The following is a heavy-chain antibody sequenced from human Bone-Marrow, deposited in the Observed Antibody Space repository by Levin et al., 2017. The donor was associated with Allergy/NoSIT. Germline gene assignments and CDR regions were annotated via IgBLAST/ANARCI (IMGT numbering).Heavy chain of an antibody. CDR2: IYYSGRT. CDR3: ARAIPSGGNSYYYYYMDV. D-gene: IGHD4-23*01. J-gene: IGHJ6*03. Sequence: AGGSLRLSCTVSGGSISNNYWSWIRQPPEKRLEWIGYIYYSGRTNYNPSLKSRVTISVDTSKNLFSLKLSSVTAADSAVYYCARAIPSGGNSYYYYYMDVWGKGTTVTVSS. CDR1: GGSISNNY. V-gene: IGHV4-59*01.